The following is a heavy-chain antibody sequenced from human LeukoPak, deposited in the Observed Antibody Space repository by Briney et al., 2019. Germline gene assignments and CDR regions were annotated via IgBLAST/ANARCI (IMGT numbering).Heavy chain of an antibody. D-gene: IGHD1-26*01. V-gene: IGHV4-34*01. CDR2: INHSGST. J-gene: IGHJ6*02. CDR3: ARGRSNYYGMDV. CDR1: GGSFSGYY. Sequence: SETLSLTCAVYGGSFSGYYWSWIRQPPGKGLEWIGEINHSGSTNYNPSLKSRVTISVDTSRNQFSLKLSSVTAADTAVYYCARGRSNYYGMDVWGQGTTVTVSS.